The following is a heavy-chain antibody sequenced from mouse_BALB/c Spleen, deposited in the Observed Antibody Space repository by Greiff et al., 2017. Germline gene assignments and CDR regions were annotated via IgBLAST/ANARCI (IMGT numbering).Heavy chain of an antibody. V-gene: IGHV2-9*02. J-gene: IGHJ4*01. Sequence: VQGVESGPGLVAPSQSLSITCTVSGFSLTSYGVHWVRQPPGKGLEWLGVIWAGGSTNYNSALMSRLSISKDNSKSQVFLKMNSLQTDDTAMYYCARRDGHYYAMDYWGQGTSVTVSS. CDR1: GFSLTSYG. D-gene: IGHD2-3*01. CDR3: ARRDGHYYAMDY. CDR2: IWAGGST.